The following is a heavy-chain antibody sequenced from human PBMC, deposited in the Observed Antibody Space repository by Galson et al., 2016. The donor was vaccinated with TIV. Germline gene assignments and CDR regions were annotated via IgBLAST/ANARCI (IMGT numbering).Heavy chain of an antibody. D-gene: IGHD4-23*01. CDR2: ISPSGTRT. CDR3: AGGGTDYGGSGYLDY. CDR1: TYKSTNYY. V-gene: IGHV1-46*01. J-gene: IGHJ4*02. Sequence: SVKVSCKASTYKSTNYYMHWVRQAPGQGLEWMGIISPSGTRTTFAQNFQGRLTMTRDTSTSTVYMDLSGLKSEDTAVYYWAGGGTDYGGSGYLDYWGQGTLLTVSS.